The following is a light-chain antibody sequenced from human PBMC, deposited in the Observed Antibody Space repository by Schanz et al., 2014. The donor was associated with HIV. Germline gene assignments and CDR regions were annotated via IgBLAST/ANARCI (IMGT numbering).Light chain of an antibody. CDR3: QQYATSPRT. J-gene: IGKJ1*01. Sequence: EIVMTQSPATLSVSPGERATLSCRASQSVSSYLAWYQQKPGQAPRLLIYGASIRATGIPDRFSGSGSGTGFTLTISRLESEDFAVYYCQQYATSPRTFGQGTKVEIK. CDR2: GAS. CDR1: QSVSSY. V-gene: IGKV3-20*01.